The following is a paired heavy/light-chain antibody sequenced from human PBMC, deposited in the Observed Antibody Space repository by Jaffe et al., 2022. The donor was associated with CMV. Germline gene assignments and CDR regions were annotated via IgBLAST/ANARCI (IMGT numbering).Light chain of an antibody. CDR1: QSVSSY. CDR2: DAS. CDR3: QQRSNWPPMVT. V-gene: IGKV3-11*01. Sequence: EIVLTQSPATLSLSPGERATLSCRASQSVSSYLAWYQQKPGQAPRLLIYDASNRATGIPARFSGSGSGTDFTLTISSLEPEDFAVYYCQQRSNWPPMVTFGQGTRLEIK. J-gene: IGKJ5*01.
Heavy chain of an antibody. CDR1: GFTVSSNY. CDR2: IYSGGST. V-gene: IGHV3-53*01. J-gene: IGHJ6*02. CDR3: ARETHSSGFGMYYYYGMDV. Sequence: EVQLVESGGGLIQPGGSLRLSCAASGFTVSSNYMSWVRQAPGKGLEWVSVIYSGGSTYYADSVKGRFTISRDNSKNTLYLQMNSLRAEDTAVYYCARETHSSGFGMYYYYGMDVWGQGTTVTVSS. D-gene: IGHD3-22*01.